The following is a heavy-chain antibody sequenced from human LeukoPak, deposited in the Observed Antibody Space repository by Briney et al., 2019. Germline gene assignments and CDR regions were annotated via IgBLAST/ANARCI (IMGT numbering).Heavy chain of an antibody. Sequence: SETLSLTCTVSGGSISSSSYYWGWIRQPPGKGLEWIGSIYYSGSTYYNPSLKSRVTISVDTSKNQFSLKLSSVTAADTAVYYCARQKLDIVVAPAWNWFDPWGQGTLVTVSS. CDR2: IYYSGST. V-gene: IGHV4-39*01. CDR3: ARQKLDIVVAPAWNWFDP. J-gene: IGHJ5*02. D-gene: IGHD2-2*03. CDR1: GGSISSSSYY.